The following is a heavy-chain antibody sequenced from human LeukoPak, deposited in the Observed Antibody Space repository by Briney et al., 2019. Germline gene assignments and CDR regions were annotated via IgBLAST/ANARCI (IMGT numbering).Heavy chain of an antibody. CDR2: ISGSNPGT. D-gene: IGHD2-8*02. Sequence: GGSLRLSCAASGFTFSTYAMSWVRQSPGRRLEWVAAISGSNPGTYHADSVKGRFTISRDNSKNTLHLQMRSLRAEDSAIYYCAKASLGHCTGAFCYHFDSWSQGTLVTVSS. V-gene: IGHV3-23*01. CDR1: GFTFSTYA. CDR3: AKASLGHCTGAFCYHFDS. J-gene: IGHJ4*02.